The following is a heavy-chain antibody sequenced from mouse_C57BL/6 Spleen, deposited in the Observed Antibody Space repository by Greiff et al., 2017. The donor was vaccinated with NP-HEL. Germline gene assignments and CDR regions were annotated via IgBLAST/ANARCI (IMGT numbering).Heavy chain of an antibody. J-gene: IGHJ2*01. Sequence: LQQPGAELVMPGASVKLSCKASGYTFTSYWMHWVKQRPGQGLEWIGEIDPSDSYTNYNQKFKGKSTLTVDKSSSTAYMQLSSLTSEDSAVYYCARGNSMTYYFDYWGQGTTLTVSS. CDR2: IDPSDSYT. CDR3: ARGNSMTYYFDY. V-gene: IGHV1-69*01. CDR1: GYTFTSYW. D-gene: IGHD2-10*02.